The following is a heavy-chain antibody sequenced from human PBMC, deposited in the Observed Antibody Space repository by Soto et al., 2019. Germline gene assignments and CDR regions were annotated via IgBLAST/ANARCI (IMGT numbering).Heavy chain of an antibody. J-gene: IGHJ4*02. Sequence: PSETLSLTCSVSGGSVSSFSYYWSWIRQPPGRRPEWIGYIHHSGATRYNPSLNDRVSISLDTSKNHLALKLNSVTAADTAVYYCARVRSSGWHRRLTLILYYWGQGTLVTVSS. CDR3: ARVRSSGWHRRLTLILYY. CDR1: GGSVSSFSYY. D-gene: IGHD6-19*01. V-gene: IGHV4-61*03. CDR2: IHHSGAT.